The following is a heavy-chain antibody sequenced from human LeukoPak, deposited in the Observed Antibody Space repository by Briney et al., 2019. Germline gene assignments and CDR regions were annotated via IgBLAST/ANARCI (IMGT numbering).Heavy chain of an antibody. CDR2: ISYDGSNK. J-gene: IGHJ4*02. V-gene: IGHV3-30*18. Sequence: GGSLRLSCAASGFTFSSYGMHWVRQAPGKGLEWVAVISYDGSNKYYADSVKGRFPISRDNSKNTLYLQMNSLRAEDTAVYYCAKDRDTAMDFDYWGQGTLVTVSS. CDR1: GFTFSSYG. D-gene: IGHD5-18*01. CDR3: AKDRDTAMDFDY.